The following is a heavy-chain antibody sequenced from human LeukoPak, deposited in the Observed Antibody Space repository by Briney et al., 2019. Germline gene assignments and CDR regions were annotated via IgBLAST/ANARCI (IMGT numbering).Heavy chain of an antibody. CDR2: INPNSGGT. CDR3: ARVGATTGFDY. CDR1: GYTFTSYA. J-gene: IGHJ4*02. Sequence: ASVKVSCKASGYTFTSYAMNWVRQAPGQGLEWMGWINPNSGGTNYAQKFQGWVTMTRDTSISTAYMELSRLRSDDTAVYYCARVGATTGFDYWGQGTLVTVSS. V-gene: IGHV1-2*04. D-gene: IGHD1-26*01.